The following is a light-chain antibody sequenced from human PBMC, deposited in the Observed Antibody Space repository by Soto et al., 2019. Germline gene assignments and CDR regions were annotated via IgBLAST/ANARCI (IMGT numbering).Light chain of an antibody. Sequence: DTVMTQSPVTLSVSPGERATLSCRASQSVGSRLAWYQQKPGQAPRLLIYGASNRATGIPARFTGSGSGTELTITISSLQSEDFATYYCQQYNTYPHTFGQGTRLEN. CDR3: QQYNTYPHT. V-gene: IGKV3-15*01. CDR2: GAS. J-gene: IGKJ5*01. CDR1: QSVGSR.